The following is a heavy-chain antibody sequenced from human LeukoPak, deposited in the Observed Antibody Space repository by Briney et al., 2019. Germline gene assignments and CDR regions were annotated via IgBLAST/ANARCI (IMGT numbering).Heavy chain of an antibody. V-gene: IGHV1-18*01. Sequence: WISAYNGNTNYAQKLQGRVTMTTDTSTSTAYMELRSLRSDDTAVYYCAREKVINNWFDPWGQGTLVTVSS. J-gene: IGHJ5*02. D-gene: IGHD2-21*01. CDR2: ISAYNGNT. CDR3: AREKVINNWFDP.